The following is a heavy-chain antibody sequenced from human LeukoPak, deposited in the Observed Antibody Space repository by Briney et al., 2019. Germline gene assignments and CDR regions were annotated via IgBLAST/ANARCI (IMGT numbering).Heavy chain of an antibody. J-gene: IGHJ4*02. Sequence: GGSLRLSCAASGFSFSSYGMHWVRQAPGKGLEWVSFIRCDGSNKYYADSVKGRFTISRDNSKNTLYLQMNSLRAEDTAVYYCAKGLIPYYDSSGLDYWGQGTLVTVSS. D-gene: IGHD3-22*01. CDR3: AKGLIPYYDSSGLDY. CDR1: GFSFSSYG. V-gene: IGHV3-30*02. CDR2: IRCDGSNK.